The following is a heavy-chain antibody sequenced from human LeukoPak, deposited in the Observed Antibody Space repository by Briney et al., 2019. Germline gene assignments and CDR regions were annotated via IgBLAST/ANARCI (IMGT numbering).Heavy chain of an antibody. D-gene: IGHD4-17*01. V-gene: IGHV3-53*01. J-gene: IGHJ5*02. CDR2: IHTSGDT. CDR3: IVFGDSNH. Sequence: GGSLRLSCAASGLTGSHNYVSWVRQAPGKGLEWVSAIHTSGDTCYADSVKGRFTISRDTSKNILYLQINSPRVEDTAVYYCIVFGDSNHWGQGTLVTVSS. CDR1: GLTGSHNY.